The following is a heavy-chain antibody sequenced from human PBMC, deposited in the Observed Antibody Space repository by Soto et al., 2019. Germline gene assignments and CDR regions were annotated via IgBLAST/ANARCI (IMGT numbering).Heavy chain of an antibody. D-gene: IGHD4-17*01. J-gene: IGHJ5*02. CDR3: AKDILTTVTIGWFDP. CDR1: GCTFDDYT. CDR2: ISWNSGSI. Sequence: EVQLVESGGGLVQPGRSLRLSCATSGCTFDDYTMHWVRQAPWKGLEWVSGISWNSGSIAYADSVKGRFTISRDNAKNSLYLQMNSLRADDTALYYCAKDILTTVTIGWFDPWGQGTLVTVSS. V-gene: IGHV3-9*01.